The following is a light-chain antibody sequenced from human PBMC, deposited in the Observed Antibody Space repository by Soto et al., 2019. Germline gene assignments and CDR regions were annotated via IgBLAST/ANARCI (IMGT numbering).Light chain of an antibody. Sequence: EVVLTQSPGTLSLSPGERATLSCRASQSVSSYLAWYQQKPGQAPRLLIYDASNRATGIPARFSGSGSGTDFTLTISSLQPEGVATYYCQKYNSAPRTFGQGTKVDIK. CDR3: QKYNSAPRT. CDR1: QSVSSY. V-gene: IGKV3-11*01. J-gene: IGKJ1*01. CDR2: DAS.